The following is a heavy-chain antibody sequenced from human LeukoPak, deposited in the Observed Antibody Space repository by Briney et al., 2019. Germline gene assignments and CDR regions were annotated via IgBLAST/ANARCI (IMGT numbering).Heavy chain of an antibody. J-gene: IGHJ4*02. V-gene: IGHV3-48*03. CDR1: GFTFSSYE. Sequence: PGGSLRLSCAASGFTFSSYEMNWVRQAPGKGLEWVSYISSSGSPIYNADSVKGRFTISRDIAKNSLYLQMNSLRAEDTAVYYCARAFASSWFRPLDSWGQGTLVTVSS. CDR2: ISSSGSPI. CDR3: ARAFASSWFRPLDS. D-gene: IGHD3-10*01.